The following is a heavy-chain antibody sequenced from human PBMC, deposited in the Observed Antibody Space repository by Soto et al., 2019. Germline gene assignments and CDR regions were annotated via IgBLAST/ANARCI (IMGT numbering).Heavy chain of an antibody. CDR3: ARDIFDN. CDR2: ITSSGDRA. Sequence: EVQLVESGGGLAQPGGSLRLSCVASGFTFSYYEMNWVRQAPGKGLEWISYITSSGDRAQYADSVKGRFTISRDNTKNLLYLQMTSLSAEDTGIYYCARDIFDNWGQGTLVTVSS. J-gene: IGHJ4*02. V-gene: IGHV3-48*03. CDR1: GFTFSYYE.